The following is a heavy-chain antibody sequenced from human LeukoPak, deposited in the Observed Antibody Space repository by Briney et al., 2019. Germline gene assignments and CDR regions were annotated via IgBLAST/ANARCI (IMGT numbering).Heavy chain of an antibody. CDR2: INPNSGGT. J-gene: IGHJ5*02. CDR3: ATGVDMIWFALQS. CDR1: GYTFTGYY. D-gene: IGHD3-10*01. V-gene: IGHV1-2*02. Sequence: ASVKGSCKASGYTFTGYYIHWVRQAPGQGLEWMGWINPNSGGTNYAQKFQGRVTMTRDTSISTAYMELSRLNSDDTAVYYCATGVDMIWFALQSWGQGTLVSVSS.